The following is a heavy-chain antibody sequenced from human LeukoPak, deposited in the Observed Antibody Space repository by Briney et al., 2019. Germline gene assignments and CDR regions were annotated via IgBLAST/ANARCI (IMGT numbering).Heavy chain of an antibody. V-gene: IGHV3-23*01. Sequence: GGSLRLSCAASGFTFSSYAMSWVRQAPGKGLEWVSAISGSGGSTYYADSVKGRFTISRDNSKNTLYLQMNSLRAEDTAVYYCAKEADILTGYYRRHGYFDYWAREPWSPSPQ. CDR2: ISGSGGST. J-gene: IGHJ4*02. D-gene: IGHD3-9*01. CDR1: GFTFSSYA. CDR3: AKEADILTGYYRRHGYFDY.